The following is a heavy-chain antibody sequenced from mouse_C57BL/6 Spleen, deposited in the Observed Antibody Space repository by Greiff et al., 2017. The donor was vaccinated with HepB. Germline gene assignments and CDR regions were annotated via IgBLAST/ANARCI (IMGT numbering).Heavy chain of an antibody. CDR3: ATRYYGSSHYYAMDY. J-gene: IGHJ4*01. D-gene: IGHD1-1*01. V-gene: IGHV2-5*01. CDR2: IWRGGST. Sequence: VQLQESGPGLVQPSQSLSITCTVSGFSLTSYGVHWVRQSPGKGLEWLGVIWRGGSTDYNAAFMSRLSITKDNSKSQVFFKMNSLQADDTAIYYCATRYYGSSHYYAMDYWGQGTSVTVSS. CDR1: GFSLTSYG.